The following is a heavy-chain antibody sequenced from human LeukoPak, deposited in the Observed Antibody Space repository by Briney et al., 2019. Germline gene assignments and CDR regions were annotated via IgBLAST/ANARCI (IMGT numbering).Heavy chain of an antibody. J-gene: IGHJ4*02. CDR2: IYYSGST. V-gene: IGHV4-31*03. CDR3: ARVGNAGDRAGFDY. CDR1: GGSISSGGYY. D-gene: IGHD7-27*01. Sequence: PSQTLSLTCTVSGGSISSGGYYWSWVRQHPGKGLEWLVYIYYSGSTYYNPSLKSRVTISVDTSKNQLSLKLSSVTAADTAVYYCARVGNAGDRAGFDYWGQGTLVTVPS.